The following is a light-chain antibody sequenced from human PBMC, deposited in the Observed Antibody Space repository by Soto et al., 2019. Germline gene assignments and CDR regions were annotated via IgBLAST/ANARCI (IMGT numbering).Light chain of an antibody. V-gene: IGLV2-8*01. Sequence: QSVLTQPPSASGSPGQSVTISCSGTSSDVGCYNFVSWYQEHPGKAPKLIIYEVTKRPSGVPDRFSGSKSGNTASLTVSGIQAEDEADYYCISHAGSNNLVFGGGTKVTVL. CDR3: ISHAGSNNLV. CDR1: SSDVGCYNF. J-gene: IGLJ3*02. CDR2: EVT.